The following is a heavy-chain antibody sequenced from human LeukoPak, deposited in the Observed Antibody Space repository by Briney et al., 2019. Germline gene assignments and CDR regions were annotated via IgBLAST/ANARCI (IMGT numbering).Heavy chain of an antibody. D-gene: IGHD3-16*01. CDR1: GGTFSSYA. J-gene: IGHJ4*02. CDR2: INPNSGGT. Sequence: ASVKVSCKASGGTFSSYAISWVRQAPGQGLEWMGWINPNSGGTNYAQKFQGRVTMTRDTSISTAYMELSRLRSDDTAVYYCARSLIRDYWGQGTLVTVSS. V-gene: IGHV1-2*02. CDR3: ARSLIRDY.